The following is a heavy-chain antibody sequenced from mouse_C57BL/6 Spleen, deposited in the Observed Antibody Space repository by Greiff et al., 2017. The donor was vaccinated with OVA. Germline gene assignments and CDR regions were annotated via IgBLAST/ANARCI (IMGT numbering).Heavy chain of an antibody. CDR3: ARDRYYGSSYDAMDY. CDR2: INYDGSST. Sequence: EVQLVESEGGLVQPGRSMKLSCTASGFTFSDYYMAWVRQVPEKGLEWVANINYDGSSTYYLDSLKSRFIISRDNAKNILYLQMSSLKSEDTATYYCARDRYYGSSYDAMDYWGQGTSVTVSS. V-gene: IGHV5-16*01. CDR1: GFTFSDYY. J-gene: IGHJ4*01. D-gene: IGHD1-1*01.